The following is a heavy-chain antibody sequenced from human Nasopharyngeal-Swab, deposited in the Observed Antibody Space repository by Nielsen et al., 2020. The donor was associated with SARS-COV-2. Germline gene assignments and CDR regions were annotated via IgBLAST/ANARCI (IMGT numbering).Heavy chain of an antibody. CDR2: IYYSGST. J-gene: IGHJ4*02. Sequence: SETLSLTCTAFGGPTSSYYWSWTRQPPGKGLEWIGYIYYSGSTNYNPSLKSRVTISVDTSKNQFSLKLSSVTAADTAVYYCARGTTIFGVVITPFDYWGQGTLVTVSS. CDR3: ARGTTIFGVVITPFDY. V-gene: IGHV4-59*13. D-gene: IGHD3-3*01. CDR1: GGPTSSYY.